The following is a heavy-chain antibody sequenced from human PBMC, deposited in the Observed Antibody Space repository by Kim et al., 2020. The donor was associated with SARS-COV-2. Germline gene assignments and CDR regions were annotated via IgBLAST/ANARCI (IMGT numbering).Heavy chain of an antibody. CDR2: INHSGST. J-gene: IGHJ5*02. CDR1: GGSFSGYY. D-gene: IGHD6-13*01. CDR3: ARGIAAAGRQPNSFDP. Sequence: SETLSLTCAVYGGSFSGYYWSWIRQPPGKGLEWIGEINHSGSTNYNPSRKSRVTISVDTSKNQFSLKLSSVTAADTAVYYCARGIAAAGRQPNSFDPWGQGTLVTVSS. V-gene: IGHV4-34*01.